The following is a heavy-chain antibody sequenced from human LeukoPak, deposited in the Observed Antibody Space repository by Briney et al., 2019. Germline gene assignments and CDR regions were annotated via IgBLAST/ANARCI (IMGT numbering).Heavy chain of an antibody. Sequence: GGSLRLSCAASGFTFSSYWMSWVRQAPGKGLEWVANIKQDGSEKYCVDSVKGRFTISRDNAKNSLYLQMNSLRAEDTAVYYCARDSEDTHYGDYVWGKGTTVTVSS. CDR3: ARDSEDTHYGDYV. CDR2: IKQDGSEK. CDR1: GFTFSSYW. J-gene: IGHJ6*04. V-gene: IGHV3-7*01. D-gene: IGHD4-17*01.